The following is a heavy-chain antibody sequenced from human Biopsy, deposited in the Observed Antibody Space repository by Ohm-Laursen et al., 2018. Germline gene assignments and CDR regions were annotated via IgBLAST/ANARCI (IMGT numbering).Heavy chain of an antibody. V-gene: IGHV4-4*07. Sequence: GTLSLTCCVSGGSTNDYFWSWIRQPAGETLEWIGRIYSSGGSSYNPSLKSRISMSMDTSNNQFSLTLTPVTAADTAVYYCARTPGKAVAGRFLDLWGRGTLVTVSS. D-gene: IGHD6-19*01. CDR1: GGSTNDYF. J-gene: IGHJ2*01. CDR3: ARTPGKAVAGRFLDL. CDR2: IYSSGGS.